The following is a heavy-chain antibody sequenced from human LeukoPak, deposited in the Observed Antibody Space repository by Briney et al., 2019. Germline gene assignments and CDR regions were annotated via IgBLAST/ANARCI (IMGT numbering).Heavy chain of an antibody. D-gene: IGHD3-10*01. J-gene: IGHJ5*02. CDR3: ARESVYYGSGSYYYNWFDP. CDR1: GGSISSYY. CDR2: IYYSGST. Sequence: SSETLSLTCTVSGGSISSYYWSWIRQPPGKGLEWIGYIYYSGSTNYNPSLKSRVTISVDTSKNQFSLKLSSVTAADTAVYYCARESVYYGSGSYYYNWFDPWGQGTLVTVSS. V-gene: IGHV4-59*01.